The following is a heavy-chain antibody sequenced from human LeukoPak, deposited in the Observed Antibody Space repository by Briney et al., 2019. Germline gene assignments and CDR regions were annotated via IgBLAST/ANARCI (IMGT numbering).Heavy chain of an antibody. V-gene: IGHV3-30*03. D-gene: IGHD3-10*01. J-gene: IGHJ4*02. CDR1: EFTFSSYG. Sequence: PGRSLRLSCAASEFTFSSYGVHWVRQAPGKGLEWVAVITYDGSDNYYADSVEGRFTISRDNSKNTVYLQMNSLRAEDTAVYYCARVPYGSGTYTDYWGRGTLVTVSS. CDR3: ARVPYGSGTYTDY. CDR2: ITYDGSDN.